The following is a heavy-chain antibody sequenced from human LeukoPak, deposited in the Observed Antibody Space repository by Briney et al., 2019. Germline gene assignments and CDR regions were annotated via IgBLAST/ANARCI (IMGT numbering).Heavy chain of an antibody. V-gene: IGHV3-74*01. CDR1: GFTFGNSW. J-gene: IGHJ3*01. CDR3: VVVVEPPDSDGFDV. CDR2: INADGSTT. D-gene: IGHD1-14*01. Sequence: GGSLRLSCAASGFTFGNSWVHWVRQAPGKGMVWVSLINADGSTTTYADSVKGRFTISRDNARNTVSLQMNSLTIEDTAVYYCVVVVEPPDSDGFDVWGQGTMITVSS.